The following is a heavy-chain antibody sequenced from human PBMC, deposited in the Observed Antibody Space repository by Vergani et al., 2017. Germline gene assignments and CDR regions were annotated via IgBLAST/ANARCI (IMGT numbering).Heavy chain of an antibody. CDR2: ISSSSSTI. D-gene: IGHD4-23*01. Sequence: EVQLVESGGGLVQPGGSLRLSCAASGFTFSSYSMNWVRQAPGKGLEWVSYISSSSSTIYYADSVKGRFTISRDNAKNSLYLQMNSLRAEDTAVYYCARDEYGGNPDGFYYYGMDVWEQGTTVTVSS. J-gene: IGHJ6*01. V-gene: IGHV3-48*01. CDR1: GFTFSSYS. CDR3: ARDEYGGNPDGFYYYGMDV.